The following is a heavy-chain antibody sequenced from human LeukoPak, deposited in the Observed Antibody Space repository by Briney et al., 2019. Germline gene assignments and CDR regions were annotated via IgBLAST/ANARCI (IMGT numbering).Heavy chain of an antibody. V-gene: IGHV3-33*01. CDR1: GFTFSSYG. CDR3: ARDPVGAYYDFWSGYSPYYFDY. D-gene: IGHD3-3*01. J-gene: IGHJ4*02. Sequence: GGSLRLSCAASGFTFSSYGMHWVRQAPGKGLEWVAVIWYDGSNKYYADSVKGRFTISRDNSKNTLYLQMNSLRAEDTAVYYCARDPVGAYYDFWSGYSPYYFDYWGQGTLVTVSS. CDR2: IWYDGSNK.